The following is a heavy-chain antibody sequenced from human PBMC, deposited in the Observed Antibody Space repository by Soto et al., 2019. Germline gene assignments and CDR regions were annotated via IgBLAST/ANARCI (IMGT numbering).Heavy chain of an antibody. CDR3: AKDPGIAVAGTTLDAFDI. Sequence: PGGSLRLSCAASGFTFSSYAMSWVRQAPGKGLEWVSAISGSGGSTYYADSVKGRFTISRDNSKNTLYLQTNSLRAEDTAVYYCAKDPGIAVAGTTLDAFDIWGQGTMVTVSS. J-gene: IGHJ3*02. CDR1: GFTFSSYA. CDR2: ISGSGGST. V-gene: IGHV3-23*01. D-gene: IGHD6-19*01.